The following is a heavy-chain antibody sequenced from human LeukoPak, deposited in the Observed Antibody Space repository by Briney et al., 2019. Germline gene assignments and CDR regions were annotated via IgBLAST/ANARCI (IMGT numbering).Heavy chain of an antibody. J-gene: IGHJ4*02. D-gene: IGHD3-10*01. CDR2: INPNRGST. V-gene: IGHV1-2*02. Sequence: ASLKVSCKASGYTFTGYNMQWVRQAPGQGVEWMGWINPNRGSTNYAQKFQGRVTMTRDTSISTAYMELSRLRSDDTAVYYCTTAPVCNWFVELLPLLYFDYWGQGTLVTVSS. CDR3: TTAPVCNWFVELLPLLYFDY. CDR1: GYTFTGYN.